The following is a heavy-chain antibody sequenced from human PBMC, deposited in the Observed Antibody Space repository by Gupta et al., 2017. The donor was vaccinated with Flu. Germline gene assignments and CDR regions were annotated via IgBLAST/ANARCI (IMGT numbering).Heavy chain of an antibody. V-gene: IGHV4-61*02. Sequence: QVQLQESGPGLVKPSQTLSLTCTVSGGSISSGSYYWSWIRQPAGKGLEWIGRIYTSGSTNYNPSLKSRVTISVDTSKNQFSLKLSSVTAADTAVYYCARDRGIAVAVYAFDIWGQGTMVTVSS. D-gene: IGHD6-19*01. CDR1: GGSISSGSYY. CDR3: ARDRGIAVAVYAFDI. CDR2: IYTSGST. J-gene: IGHJ3*02.